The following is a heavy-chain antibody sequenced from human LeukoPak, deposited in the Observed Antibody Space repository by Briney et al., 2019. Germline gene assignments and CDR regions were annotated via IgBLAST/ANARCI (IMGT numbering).Heavy chain of an antibody. D-gene: IGHD4-17*01. CDR3: TSARYGDYQWDY. CDR1: GYSFNYW. J-gene: IGHJ4*02. CDR2: IYSGDSHA. V-gene: IGHV5-51*01. Sequence: GESLKISCKGSGYSFNYWIGRVRQMPGKGLEWMGIIYSGDSHAKYSPSFQGRVTISVDNSITTAYLQWSSLEASDTAIYYCTSARYGDYQWDYWGQGTLVTVSS.